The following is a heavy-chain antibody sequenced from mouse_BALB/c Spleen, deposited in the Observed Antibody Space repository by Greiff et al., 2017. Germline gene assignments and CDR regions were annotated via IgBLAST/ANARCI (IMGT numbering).Heavy chain of an antibody. V-gene: IGHV1-82*01. J-gene: IGHJ2*01. CDR3: AREGVYYGDY. Sequence: QLQQSGPELVKPGASVKISCKASGYAFSSSWMNWVKQRPGQGLEWIGRIYPGDGDTNYNGKLKGKATLTSDKSSSTAYMQLSSLTSVDSAVYFCAREGVYYGDYWGQGTTLTVSS. D-gene: IGHD1-1*01. CDR1: GYAFSSSW. CDR2: IYPGDGDT.